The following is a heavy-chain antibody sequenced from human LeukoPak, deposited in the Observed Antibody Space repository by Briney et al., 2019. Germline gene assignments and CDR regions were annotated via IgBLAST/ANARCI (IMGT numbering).Heavy chain of an antibody. CDR3: ARTQLNGSRAP. J-gene: IGHJ5*02. CDR1: GFTFSSYS. Sequence: GGSLRLSCAASGFTFSSYSMNWVRQAPGKGLEWVAVIWYDGSNKYYADSVKGRFTISRDNAKNSLYLQMNGLRADDTAVYYCARTQLNGSRAPWGQGTLVTVSS. D-gene: IGHD3-10*01. V-gene: IGHV3-33*08. CDR2: IWYDGSNK.